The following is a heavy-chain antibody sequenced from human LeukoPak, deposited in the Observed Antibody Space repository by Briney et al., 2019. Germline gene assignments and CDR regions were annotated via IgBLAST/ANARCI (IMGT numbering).Heavy chain of an antibody. J-gene: IGHJ6*02. V-gene: IGHV3-23*01. Sequence: GGSLRLSCAASGFSFSDYAMNWVRQAPGKGPEWVSVIRGGGATTLYADSVKGRFTISRDNSKNTLYLQLGSLRAEDMAVYYCSTATYADYYYGMDVWGQGTTVTVSS. CDR1: GFSFSDYA. D-gene: IGHD2-15*01. CDR3: STATYADYYYGMDV. CDR2: IRGGGATT.